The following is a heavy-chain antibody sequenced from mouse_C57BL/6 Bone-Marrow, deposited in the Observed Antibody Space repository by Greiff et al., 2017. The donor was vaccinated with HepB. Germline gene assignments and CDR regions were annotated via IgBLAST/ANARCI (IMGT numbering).Heavy chain of an antibody. CDR1: GYTFTSYW. CDR2: IYPGSGST. CDR3: ASRPVITTDWYFDV. Sequence: VQLQQPGAELVKPGASVKMSCKASGYTFTSYWITWVKQRPGQGLEWIGDIYPGSGSTNYNEKFKSKATLTVDTSSSTAYMQLSSLTSEDSAVYYCASRPVITTDWYFDVWGTGTTVTVSS. D-gene: IGHD1-1*01. J-gene: IGHJ1*03. V-gene: IGHV1-55*01.